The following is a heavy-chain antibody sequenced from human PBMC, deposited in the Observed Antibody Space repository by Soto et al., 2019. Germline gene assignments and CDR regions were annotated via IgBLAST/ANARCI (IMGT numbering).Heavy chain of an antibody. D-gene: IGHD1-1*01. CDR3: TKRATTVPTPGNYFDS. Sequence: GGSLRLSCAASGFTFSSYAMSWVRQAPGKGLEWVSTLTRGGTSYYADSVQGRFTVSRDNSKNTVSLQMHSLRAEDTALYYCTKRATTVPTPGNYFDSWGQGTLVTVSS. J-gene: IGHJ4*02. CDR1: GFTFSSYA. CDR2: LTRGGTS. V-gene: IGHV3-23*01.